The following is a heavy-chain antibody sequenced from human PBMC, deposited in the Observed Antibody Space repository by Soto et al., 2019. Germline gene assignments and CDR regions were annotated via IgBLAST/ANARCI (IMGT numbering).Heavy chain of an antibody. Sequence: PLETLSLTCTVSGGSISSGSYYWSWIRQHPGEGLEWIGYIYYSGSTYYNPSLKSRITISVDTSKNQFSLKLSSVTAADTAVYYCERVVVNLCAGDDTLLSPRRIDYWGQGTXVTVSS. CDR3: ERVVVNLCAGDDTLLSPRRIDY. V-gene: IGHV4-31*03. CDR2: IYYSGST. CDR1: GGSISSGSYY. J-gene: IGHJ4*02. D-gene: IGHD2-2*01.